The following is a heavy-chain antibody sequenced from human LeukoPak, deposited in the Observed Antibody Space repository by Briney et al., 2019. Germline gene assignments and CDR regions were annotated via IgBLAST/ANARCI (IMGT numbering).Heavy chain of an antibody. V-gene: IGHV3-7*01. J-gene: IGHJ3*02. CDR3: ARDERVMITFGGVIGDAFDI. CDR1: GFTFSNYW. D-gene: IGHD3-16*02. Sequence: GGSLRLSCAASGFTFSNYWMNWVRQAPGKGLEWVANIKEDGSQKYYVDSVKGRFTISRDNAKNSLYLQMNSLRAEDTAVYYCARDERVMITFGGVIGDAFDIWGQGTMVTVSS. CDR2: IKEDGSQK.